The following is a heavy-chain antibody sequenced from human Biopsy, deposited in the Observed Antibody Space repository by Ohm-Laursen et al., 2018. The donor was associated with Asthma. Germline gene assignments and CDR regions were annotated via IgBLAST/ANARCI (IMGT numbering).Heavy chain of an antibody. Sequence: SETLSLTCTFSGGSINSDYWSWIRPPPGKGLEWIGLSSYSGFRKYNPSLKSRVTISVDTSKSQLSLNLTSVIAADTAVYYCARDQGDSKFDYWGQGILVTVSS. CDR1: GGSINSDY. CDR3: ARDQGDSKFDY. J-gene: IGHJ4*02. D-gene: IGHD3-16*01. V-gene: IGHV4-59*01. CDR2: SSYSGFR.